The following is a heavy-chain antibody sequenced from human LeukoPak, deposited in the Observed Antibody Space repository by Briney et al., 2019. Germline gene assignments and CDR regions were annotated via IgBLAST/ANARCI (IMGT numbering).Heavy chain of an antibody. D-gene: IGHD1-26*01. CDR3: ARGGGKVGATIRDYYYYGMDV. CDR2: ISGYNGNT. V-gene: IGHV1-18*01. Sequence: GASVKVSCKASGYTSTSYGISWVRQAPGQGLEWMGWISGYNGNTHYAQKFQGRATVTTDTSTSTAYMELRSLRSDDTAVYYCARGGGKVGATIRDYYYYGMDVWGQGTTVTVSS. J-gene: IGHJ6*02. CDR1: GYTSTSYG.